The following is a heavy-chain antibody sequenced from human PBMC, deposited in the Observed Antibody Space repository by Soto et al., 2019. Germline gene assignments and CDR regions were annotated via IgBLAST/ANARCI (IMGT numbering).Heavy chain of an antibody. CDR1: GFTFNRYA. Sequence: QVQLVESGGGVVQPGRSLRLSCAASGFTFNRYAIHWVRQAPGKGLEWVAVISYGGSDKYYADSVKGRFTVSRDNSKNTLYLQMNSLRADDTAIYYCTRDPGIGFDYWGQGTLVIVSS. CDR2: ISYGGSDK. D-gene: IGHD1-26*01. J-gene: IGHJ4*02. V-gene: IGHV3-30-3*01. CDR3: TRDPGIGFDY.